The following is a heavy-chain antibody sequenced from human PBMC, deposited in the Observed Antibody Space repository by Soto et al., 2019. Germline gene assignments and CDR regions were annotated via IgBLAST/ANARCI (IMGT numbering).Heavy chain of an antibody. J-gene: IGHJ6*03. CDR1: GYTFTSYD. CDR3: ARAPAAGLYYYYYYMDV. V-gene: IGHV1-8*01. Sequence: ASVKVSCKASGYTFTSYDINWVRQATGQGLEWMGWMNPNSGNTGYAQKFQGRVTMTRNTSISTAYMELSSLRSEDTAVYYCARAPAAGLYYYYYYMDVWGKGTTVTVS. D-gene: IGHD6-13*01. CDR2: MNPNSGNT.